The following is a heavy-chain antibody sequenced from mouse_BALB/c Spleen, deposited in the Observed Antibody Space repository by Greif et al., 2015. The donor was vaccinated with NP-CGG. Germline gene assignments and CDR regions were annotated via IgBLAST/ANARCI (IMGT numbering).Heavy chain of an antibody. Sequence: QVQLQQSGAELVKPGAPVKLSCKASGYTFTSYWMNWVKQRPGRGLERIGRIDPSDSETYYNQKFKDKATLTVDKSSSTAYIQLSSLTSEDSAVYYCARSEGYGNPFAYWGQGTLVTVSA. J-gene: IGHJ3*01. CDR2: IDPSDSET. V-gene: IGHV1-69*02. CDR1: GYTFTSYW. D-gene: IGHD2-10*02. CDR3: ARSEGYGNPFAY.